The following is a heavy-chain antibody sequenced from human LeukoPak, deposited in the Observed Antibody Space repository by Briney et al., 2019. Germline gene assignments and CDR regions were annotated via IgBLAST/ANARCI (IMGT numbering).Heavy chain of an antibody. D-gene: IGHD3-10*01. CDR1: GFTFSSYW. Sequence: GGSLRLSCAASGFTFSSYWMSWVRQTPGKGLEWVANIKQDGSEKYYVDSVKGRFTISRDNAKNSLYLQMNSLRAEDTAVYYCARGGGSGSYYKGVYWGQGTLVTVSS. CDR3: ARGGGSGSYYKGVY. CDR2: IKQDGSEK. V-gene: IGHV3-7*01. J-gene: IGHJ4*02.